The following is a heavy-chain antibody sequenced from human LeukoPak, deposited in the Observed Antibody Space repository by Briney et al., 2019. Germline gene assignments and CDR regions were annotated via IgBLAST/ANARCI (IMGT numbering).Heavy chain of an antibody. D-gene: IGHD6-6*01. CDR1: GYTFTSYY. J-gene: IGHJ5*02. Sequence: GASVKVSCKASGYTFTSYYMHWVRQAPGQGLEWMGIINPSGGSTSYAQKFQGRVTMTRDTSTSTVYMELSSLRSEDTAVYYCARAGIAARRKPWGPYLKFDPWGQGTLVTVSS. CDR3: ARAGIAARRKPWGPYLKFDP. CDR2: INPSGGST. V-gene: IGHV1-46*01.